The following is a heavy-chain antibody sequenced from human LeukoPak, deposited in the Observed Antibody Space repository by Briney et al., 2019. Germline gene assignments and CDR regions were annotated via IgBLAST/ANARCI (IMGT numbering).Heavy chain of an antibody. V-gene: IGHV3-23*01. CDR1: GFTFNNYA. Sequence: GGSLRLSCAASGFTFNNYAMNWVRQAPGKGLEWVSVISGSGGTTYYADSVKGRFTISRDSSKNTLYLQTNSLRAEDTAVYYCAKDLGRPVREDWGQGTLVTVSS. CDR3: AKDLGRPVRED. J-gene: IGHJ4*02. CDR2: ISGSGGTT. D-gene: IGHD6-6*01.